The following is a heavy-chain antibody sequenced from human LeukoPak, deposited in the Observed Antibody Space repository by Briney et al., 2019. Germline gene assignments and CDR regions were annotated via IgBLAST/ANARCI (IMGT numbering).Heavy chain of an antibody. CDR3: ARDRGSTSGQPYFDH. J-gene: IGHJ4*02. V-gene: IGHV3-30*04. CDR1: GFTFSSYA. Sequence: GRSLRLSCAASGFTFSSYAMHWVRQAPGKGLEWVAVISYDGSNKYYADPVKGRFTISRDNSKNTLYLQMNSLTAEDTAVYYCARDRGSTSGQPYFDHWGQGTLVTVSP. D-gene: IGHD6-6*01. CDR2: ISYDGSNK.